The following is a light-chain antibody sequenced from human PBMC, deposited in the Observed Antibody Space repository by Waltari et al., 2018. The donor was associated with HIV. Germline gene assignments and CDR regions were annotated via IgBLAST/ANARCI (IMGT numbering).Light chain of an antibody. CDR2: GEN. CDR1: RVRSYY. J-gene: IGLJ3*02. Sequence: SSELAQYPAVSVALGQTVRITCQGDRVRSYYASWYQQKPGQAPVLVVYGENNRPSGIPDRFSGSSSGNTASLTIAGAQAEDEADYYCNSRDSSGHWFFGGGTKVTVL. CDR3: NSRDSSGHWF. V-gene: IGLV3-19*01.